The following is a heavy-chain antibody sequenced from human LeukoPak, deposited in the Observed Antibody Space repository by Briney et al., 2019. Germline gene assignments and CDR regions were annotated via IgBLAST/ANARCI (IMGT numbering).Heavy chain of an antibody. V-gene: IGHV3-21*01. CDR3: ARDYSSGYPDFDY. J-gene: IGHJ4*02. D-gene: IGHD3-22*01. CDR1: GFTFSSYS. CDR2: ISSSSSYI. Sequence: VGSLRLSCAASGFTFSSYSMNWVRQAPGKGLEWVSSISSSSSYIYYADSVKGRFTISRDNAKNSLYLQMNSLRAEDTAVYYCARDYSSGYPDFDYWGQGTLVTVSS.